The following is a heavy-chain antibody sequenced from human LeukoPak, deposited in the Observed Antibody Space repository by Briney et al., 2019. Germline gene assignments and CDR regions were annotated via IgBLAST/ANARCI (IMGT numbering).Heavy chain of an antibody. V-gene: IGHV3-23*01. Sequence: PGGTLRLSCAASGFTFSSYGMSWVRQAPGKGLEWVSAISGSGGSTYYADSVKGRFTISRDNSKNTLYLQMNSLRAEDTAVYYCAKDPLYYDSSGYYRDYWGQGTLVTVSS. J-gene: IGHJ4*02. D-gene: IGHD3-22*01. CDR2: ISGSGGST. CDR1: GFTFSSYG. CDR3: AKDPLYYDSSGYYRDY.